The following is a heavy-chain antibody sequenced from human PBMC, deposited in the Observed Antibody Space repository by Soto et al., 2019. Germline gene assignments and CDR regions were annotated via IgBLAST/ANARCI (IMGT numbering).Heavy chain of an antibody. D-gene: IGHD6-13*01. CDR2: IDPSGGST. CDR3: ARVPSSSWYGPGVYYFDY. Sequence: QVQVVQSGAEVKKPGASVKVSCKASGYTFTSYYLHWVRQAPGQGLEWMGIIDPSGGSTNYAQKFQGRVTMTRDTSTSTVYMELSSLRSADTAVYYCARVPSSSWYGPGVYYFDYWGQGTLVTVSS. V-gene: IGHV1-46*01. CDR1: GYTFTSYY. J-gene: IGHJ4*02.